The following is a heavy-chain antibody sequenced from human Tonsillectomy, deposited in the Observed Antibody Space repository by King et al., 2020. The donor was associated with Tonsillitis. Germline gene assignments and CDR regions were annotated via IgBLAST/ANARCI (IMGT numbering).Heavy chain of an antibody. CDR3: VRDGSASYYYYYMDV. J-gene: IGHJ6*03. Sequence: QLQESGPGLVKPSETLSLTCNVSGASISNFYWSWVRQPAGKGLEWIGRLYPSGAANYNPSLKSRVTLSADTSKNQFSLKLTSLTAADTAVYYCVRDGSASYYYYYMDVWGKGTTVAVSS. CDR1: GASISNFY. V-gene: IGHV4-4*07. D-gene: IGHD6-19*01. CDR2: LYPSGAA.